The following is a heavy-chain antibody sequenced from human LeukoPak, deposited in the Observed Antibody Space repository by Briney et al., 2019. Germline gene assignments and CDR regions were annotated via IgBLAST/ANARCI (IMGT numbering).Heavy chain of an antibody. V-gene: IGHV4-59*01. D-gene: IGHD6-19*01. Sequence: PSETLSLTCIVSGGSISSYYWSWIRQPPGKGLEWIGCIYYSGSTNYNPSLKSRVTISVDTSKNQFSLKLSSVTAADTAVYYCARHGSSGWYSGWFDPCGHGTLVTVSS. CDR1: GGSISSYY. CDR2: IYYSGST. CDR3: ARHGSSGWYSGWFDP. J-gene: IGHJ5*02.